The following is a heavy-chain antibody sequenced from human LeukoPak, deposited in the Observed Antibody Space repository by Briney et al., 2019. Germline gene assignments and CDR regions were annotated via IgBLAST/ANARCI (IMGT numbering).Heavy chain of an antibody. Sequence: GGSLRLSCAASGFTFSSYAMSWVRQAPGKGLEWVANIKQDGSEKYYVDSVKGRFTISRDNTKKSLYLQMDSLRAEDTAVYYCARRRCSSTSCFKDYWGQGTLVTVSS. D-gene: IGHD2-2*01. J-gene: IGHJ4*02. CDR1: GFTFSSYA. V-gene: IGHV3-7*01. CDR2: IKQDGSEK. CDR3: ARRRCSSTSCFKDY.